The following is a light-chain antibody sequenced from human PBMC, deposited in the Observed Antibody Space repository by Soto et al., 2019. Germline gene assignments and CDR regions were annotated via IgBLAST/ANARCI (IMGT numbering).Light chain of an antibody. J-gene: IGKJ5*01. CDR3: QQSSNRIT. CDR1: QSISSSY. V-gene: IGKV3D-20*02. CDR2: GAS. Sequence: EIVLTQSPGTLSLSPGKRATLSCRASQSISSSYLAWYQQRPGQAPRLLIYGASSRATGIPDRFSGSGSGTEFTLTISTLEPEDFAVYYFQQSSNRITFGQGTRLETK.